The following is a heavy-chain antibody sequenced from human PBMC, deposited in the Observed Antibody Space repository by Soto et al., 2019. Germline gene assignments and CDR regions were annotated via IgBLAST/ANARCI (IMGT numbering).Heavy chain of an antibody. CDR1: GFTVSSIY. Sequence: EVQLVESGGGLVQPGGSLRLSCAASGFTVSSIYMSRVRQAPGKGLEWVSIIYSGGSTYYADSVKGRFTISRDNSKNTRYLEMNSLRAEDTAVYFCARTGDCASAGCYLAFDIWGQGTMVIVSS. CDR2: IYSGGST. V-gene: IGHV3-66*01. D-gene: IGHD2-2*01. CDR3: ARTGDCASAGCYLAFDI. J-gene: IGHJ3*02.